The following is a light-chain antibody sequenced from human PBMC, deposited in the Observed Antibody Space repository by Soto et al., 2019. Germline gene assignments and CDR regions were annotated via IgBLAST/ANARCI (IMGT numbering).Light chain of an antibody. Sequence: QSALTQPPSASGTPGQSVTIPCTGTSSDVGDYNYVSWYQQHPGKAPKLVIYEVSRRPSGVPDRFSGSKSGNTASLTVSGHQPEDEAEYYCSSNAGNQILLFAGGTKLPVL. CDR1: SSDVGDYNY. J-gene: IGLJ2*01. CDR2: EVS. CDR3: SSNAGNQILL. V-gene: IGLV2-8*01.